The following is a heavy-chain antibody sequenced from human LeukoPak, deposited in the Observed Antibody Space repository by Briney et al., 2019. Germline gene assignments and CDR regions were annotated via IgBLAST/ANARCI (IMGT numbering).Heavy chain of an antibody. J-gene: IGHJ4*02. CDR3: VRGDYSDSSGPGY. V-gene: IGHV3-48*04. CDR2: ISSGGSAR. Sequence: GGSLRLSCAASGFTFSSYAMSWVRQAPGKGLEWVSHISSGGSARYYADSVKGRFTISRDNTKNSLYLQMNSLRAEDTAIYYCVRGDYSDSSGPGYWGQGTPVTVSS. D-gene: IGHD3-22*01. CDR1: GFTFSSYA.